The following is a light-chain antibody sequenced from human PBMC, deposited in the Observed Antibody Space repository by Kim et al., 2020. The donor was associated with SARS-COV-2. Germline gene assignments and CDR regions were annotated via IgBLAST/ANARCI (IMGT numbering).Light chain of an antibody. CDR2: GKN. Sequence: VALGQTVRITCQGDSLRSYYATWYQQKPGQAPILVIYGKNNRPSGIPDRFSGSSSGNTASLTITGTQAGDESDYYCNSRDSNDNVVFGGGTQLTVL. CDR1: SLRSYY. V-gene: IGLV3-19*01. J-gene: IGLJ2*01. CDR3: NSRDSNDNVV.